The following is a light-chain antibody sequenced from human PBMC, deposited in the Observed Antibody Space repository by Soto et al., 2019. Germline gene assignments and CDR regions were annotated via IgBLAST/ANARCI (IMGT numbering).Light chain of an antibody. J-gene: IGKJ5*01. CDR1: QSISSN. Sequence: EIVMTQSPATLSASPGEGATLSCRASQSISSNLAWYQQKPGQAPRLLIYSAYIRATGIPARFSATGSGTAFTLTISSLQSEDFALYYCQQYNNWPLITFGQGTRLEIK. CDR2: SAY. CDR3: QQYNNWPLIT. V-gene: IGKV3-15*01.